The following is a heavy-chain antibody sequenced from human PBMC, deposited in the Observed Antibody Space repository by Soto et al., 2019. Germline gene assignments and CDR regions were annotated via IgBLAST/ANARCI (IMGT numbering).Heavy chain of an antibody. CDR3: ARVIVAAANNYYYGMDV. V-gene: IGHV6-1*01. D-gene: IGHD6-13*01. J-gene: IGHJ6*02. CDR1: GDSVSSNSAA. Sequence: SQTLSLTCAISGDSVSSNSAAWNWIRQSPSRGLEWLGRTYYRSKWYNDYAVSVKSRITINPDTSKNQFSLQLNSVTPEDTAVYYYARVIVAAANNYYYGMDVWGQGTTVTAP. CDR2: TYYRSKWYN.